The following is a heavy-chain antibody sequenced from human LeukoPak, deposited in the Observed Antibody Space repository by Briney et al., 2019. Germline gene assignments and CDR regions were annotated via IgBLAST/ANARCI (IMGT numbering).Heavy chain of an antibody. CDR3: ARAVVPAAPFDY. CDR1: GFTFSSYA. Sequence: AGGSLRLSCAASGFTFSSYAMHWVRQAPGKGLEYVSAISSNGGSTYYANSVKGRFTISRDNSKNTLYLQMGSLRAEDMAVYYCARAVVPAAPFDYWGQGTLVTVSS. D-gene: IGHD2-2*01. CDR2: ISSNGGST. V-gene: IGHV3-64*01. J-gene: IGHJ4*02.